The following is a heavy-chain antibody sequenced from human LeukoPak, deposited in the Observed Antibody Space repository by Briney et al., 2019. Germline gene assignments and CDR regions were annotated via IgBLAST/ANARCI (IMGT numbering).Heavy chain of an antibody. CDR2: IYYSGSP. CDR3: ARDLRSGYGSGSEYYYYYYMDV. CDR1: GGSISTSNYY. J-gene: IGHJ6*03. V-gene: IGHV4-39*07. D-gene: IGHD3-10*01. Sequence: SETLSLTCTVSGGSISTSNYYWGWIRQPPGKGLEWIGNIYYSGSPYYNPSLKSRVTISVDTSKNQFSLKLSSVTAAETAVYYCARDLRSGYGSGSEYYYYYYMDVWGKGTTVTVSS.